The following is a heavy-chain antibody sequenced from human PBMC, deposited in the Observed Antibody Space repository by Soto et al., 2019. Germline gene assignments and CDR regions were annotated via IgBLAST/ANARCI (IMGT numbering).Heavy chain of an antibody. CDR3: ARLPRDCNKTSCYYADH. CDR1: GYDFNTNW. CDR2: MYPGDSDT. V-gene: IGHV5-51*01. J-gene: IGHJ4*02. D-gene: IGHD3-3*01. Sequence: GESLKISCXGSGYDFNTNWFGWVRQLPGRGLEWVGIMYPGDSDTRYNPSLQGHVTLSVDVTVSTAFLQWRSLETSDTGMCFCARLPRDCNKTSCYYADHWGQGTQVTVS.